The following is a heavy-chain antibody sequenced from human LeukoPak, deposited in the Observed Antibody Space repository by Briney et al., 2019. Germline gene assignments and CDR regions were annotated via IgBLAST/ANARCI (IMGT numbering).Heavy chain of an antibody. CDR1: GYTFTSYY. D-gene: IGHD6-6*01. CDR3: VRGASSIASLNPFWYFDL. Sequence: GASVKVSCKASGYTFTSYYMHWVRQGPGQGLEWMGIIYPSGGSTSYAQKFQGRVTMTRDTSTNTVYMELSSLRSEDTAVFYCVRGASSIASLNPFWYFDLWGRGTLVTVSS. J-gene: IGHJ2*01. CDR2: IYPSGGST. V-gene: IGHV1-46*01.